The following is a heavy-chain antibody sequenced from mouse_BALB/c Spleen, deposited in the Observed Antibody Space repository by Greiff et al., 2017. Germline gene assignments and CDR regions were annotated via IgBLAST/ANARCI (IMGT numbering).Heavy chain of an antibody. CDR1: GFTFSSYG. D-gene: IGHD2-3*01. J-gene: IGHJ3*01. V-gene: IGHV5-6-3*01. CDR2: INSNGGST. CDR3: ARDGYYWFAY. Sequence: VQLQQSGGGLVQPGGSLKLSCAASGFTFSSYGMSWVRQTPDKRLELVATINSNGGSTYYPDSVKGRFTISRDNAKNTLYLQMSSLKSEDTAMYYCARDGYYWFAYWGQGTLVTVSA.